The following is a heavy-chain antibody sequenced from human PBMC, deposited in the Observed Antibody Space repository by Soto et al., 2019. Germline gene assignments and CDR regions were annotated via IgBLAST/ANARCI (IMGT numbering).Heavy chain of an antibody. Sequence: QVQLGQSGAEVKKPGSSVKVSCKASGGTFSSYAISWVRQAPGQGLEWMGGIIPIFGTANYAQKFQGRVTITADESTSTAYMELSSLRSEDTAVYYCATREVGARKATDFDYWGQGTLVTVSS. V-gene: IGHV1-69*01. J-gene: IGHJ4*02. CDR2: IIPIFGTA. CDR3: ATREVGARKATDFDY. D-gene: IGHD1-26*01. CDR1: GGTFSSYA.